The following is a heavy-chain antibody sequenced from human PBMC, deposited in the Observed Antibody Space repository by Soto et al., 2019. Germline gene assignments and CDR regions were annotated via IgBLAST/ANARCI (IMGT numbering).Heavy chain of an antibody. CDR2: MNPNSGNT. Sequence: ASVKVSCKASGYTFTSYDINWVRQATGQGLEWMGWMNPNSGNTGYAQKFQGRVTMTRNTSISTAYMELSSLRSEDTAVYYCARGIRYFDWLSEGAFDIPGQTTMVTVSS. D-gene: IGHD3-9*01. J-gene: IGHJ3*02. V-gene: IGHV1-8*01. CDR1: GYTFTSYD. CDR3: ARGIRYFDWLSEGAFDI.